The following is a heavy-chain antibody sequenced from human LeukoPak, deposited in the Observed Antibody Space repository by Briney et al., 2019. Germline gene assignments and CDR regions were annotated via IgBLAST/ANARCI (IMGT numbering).Heavy chain of an antibody. Sequence: PGGSLRLSCAASGFAFSGYSMNWVRQAPGKGLKWVSCISSTGNYIYYADSVKGRFTISRDNAKDSLYLQMNSLRAEDTAVYYCARDRWGLGGQGTLVTVSS. D-gene: IGHD4-23*01. CDR2: ISSTGNYI. CDR1: GFAFSGYS. CDR3: ARDRWGL. J-gene: IGHJ4*02. V-gene: IGHV3-21*01.